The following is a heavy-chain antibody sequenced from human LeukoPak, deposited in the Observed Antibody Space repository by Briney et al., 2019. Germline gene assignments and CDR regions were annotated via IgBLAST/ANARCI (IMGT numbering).Heavy chain of an antibody. CDR3: ASSQRWGYDSSGYSRRDAFDI. Sequence: SETLSLTCTVSGGSISSYYWSWIRQPPGKGLEWIGYIYHSGSTNYNPSLKSRVTISVDTSKNQFSLKLSSVTAADTAVYYCASSQRWGYDSSGYSRRDAFDIWGQGTMVTVSS. D-gene: IGHD3-22*01. V-gene: IGHV4-59*01. CDR1: GGSISSYY. CDR2: IYHSGST. J-gene: IGHJ3*02.